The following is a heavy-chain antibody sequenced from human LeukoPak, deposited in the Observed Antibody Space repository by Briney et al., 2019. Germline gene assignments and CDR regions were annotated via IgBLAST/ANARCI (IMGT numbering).Heavy chain of an antibody. J-gene: IGHJ4*02. CDR2: ISGSGAST. Sequence: GSLRLSCAVSGFTFSNYAMAWVRQAPGKGLEWVSAISGSGASTYHPDSVKGRFTISRDNSKNTLYLQMNSLRAENTAVYYCTKDQDYDYIWGSTRVWGQGTLVTASS. D-gene: IGHD3-16*01. CDR1: GFTFSNYA. V-gene: IGHV3-23*01. CDR3: TKDQDYDYIWGSTRV.